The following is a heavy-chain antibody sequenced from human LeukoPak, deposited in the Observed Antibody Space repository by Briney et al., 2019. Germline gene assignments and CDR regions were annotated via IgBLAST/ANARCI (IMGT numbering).Heavy chain of an antibody. Sequence: GGSLRLSCAASGFTFSSYWMNWVRQAPGKGLEWVANIKEDGSEKYYVDSVEGRFTISRDNAKNSLYLQMNSLRAEDTAVYYCASDLPRGTVGAAAYWGQGTLVTVSS. CDR1: GFTFSSYW. V-gene: IGHV3-7*01. CDR3: ASDLPRGTVGAAAY. D-gene: IGHD1-26*01. J-gene: IGHJ4*02. CDR2: IKEDGSEK.